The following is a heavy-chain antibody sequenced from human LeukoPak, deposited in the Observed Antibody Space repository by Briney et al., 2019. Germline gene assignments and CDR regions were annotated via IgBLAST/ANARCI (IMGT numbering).Heavy chain of an antibody. CDR3: ARAGGSSWYGRGAFDI. V-gene: IGHV3-64*01. CDR1: GFTFSSYA. CDR2: ISSNGGST. Sequence: GGSLRLSCAASGFTFSSYAMHWVRQAPGKGLEYVSAISSNGGSTYYANSVKGRFTIPRDNSKNTLYLQMGSLRAEDMAVYYCARAGGSSWYGRGAFDIWGQGTMVTVSS. D-gene: IGHD6-13*01. J-gene: IGHJ3*02.